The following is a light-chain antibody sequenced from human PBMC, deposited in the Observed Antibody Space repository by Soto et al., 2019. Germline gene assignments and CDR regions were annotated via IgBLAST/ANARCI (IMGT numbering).Light chain of an antibody. CDR3: QQYVSSPWT. Sequence: EIVLTQSPGTLSLSPGERATLSCRASQSVSNSYLAWYQQRPGQAPRLLIYDASTRATGIPDRFSGSGSGTDFTLTISGLEPEDFAVYFCQQYVSSPWTFGQGTKVEIK. J-gene: IGKJ1*01. V-gene: IGKV3-20*01. CDR2: DAS. CDR1: QSVSNSY.